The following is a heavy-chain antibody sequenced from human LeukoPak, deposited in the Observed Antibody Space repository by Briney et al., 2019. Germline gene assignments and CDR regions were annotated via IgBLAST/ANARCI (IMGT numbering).Heavy chain of an antibody. V-gene: IGHV4-39*01. CDR2: IYYSGST. Sequence: PSETLSLTCTVSGGSISSSSYYWGWIRQPPGKGLEWIGSIYYSGSTYYNPSLKSRVTISVDTSKNQFSLKLSSVTAADTAVYYCARHQKVGTMIVFDYWGQGTLVTVSS. J-gene: IGHJ4*02. D-gene: IGHD3-22*01. CDR1: GGSISSSSYY. CDR3: ARHQKVGTMIVFDY.